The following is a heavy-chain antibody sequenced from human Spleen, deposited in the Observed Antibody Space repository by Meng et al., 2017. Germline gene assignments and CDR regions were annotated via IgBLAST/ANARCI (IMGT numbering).Heavy chain of an antibody. V-gene: IGHV4-4*07. CDR3: ARDTYYYDRSGYYLFDP. CDR1: GGSISSHD. J-gene: IGHJ5*02. CDR2: IYISGST. D-gene: IGHD3-22*01. Sequence: SETLSLTCTVSGGSISSHDWSWIRQSAGKGLEWIGRIYISGSTDYNPSLKSRVTMSVDTSKNQFSLKLSSVTASDTTVYYCARDTYYYDRSGYYLFDPWGQGTLVTVSS.